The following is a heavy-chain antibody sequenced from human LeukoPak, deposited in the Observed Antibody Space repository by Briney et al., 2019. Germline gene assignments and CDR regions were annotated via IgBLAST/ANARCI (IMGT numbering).Heavy chain of an antibody. CDR2: INPFNGDT. J-gene: IGHJ3*02. Sequence: ASVKVSCKASGYTFTNYYIHWVRQAPGQGLEWMAIINPFNGDTTHAQRFQGRLTLTSDTSTSTVDVELTSLRAEDTALYYCARIDTYYYDSSGYYSAFDIWGQGTMVTVSS. CDR1: GYTFTNYY. V-gene: IGHV1-46*01. CDR3: ARIDTYYYDSSGYYSAFDI. D-gene: IGHD3-22*01.